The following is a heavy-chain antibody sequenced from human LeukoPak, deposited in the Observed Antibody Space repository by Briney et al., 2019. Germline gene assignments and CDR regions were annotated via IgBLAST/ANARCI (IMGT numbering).Heavy chain of an antibody. D-gene: IGHD2-15*01. CDR1: GGSISSHY. CDR3: ARTYCSGGSCHFDY. V-gene: IGHV4-59*11. J-gene: IGHJ4*02. Sequence: SETLSLTCTVSGGSISSHYWSWIRQPPGKGLEWIGYMFYSGSTNYNPSLKSRVTISINTSKNQFSLRLSSVTAADTAVYYCARTYCSGGSCHFDYWGQGTLVTVSS. CDR2: MFYSGST.